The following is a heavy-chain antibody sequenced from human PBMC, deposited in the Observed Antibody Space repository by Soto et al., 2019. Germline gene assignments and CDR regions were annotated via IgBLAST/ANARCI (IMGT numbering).Heavy chain of an antibody. CDR2: ISYDGSNK. J-gene: IGHJ5*02. CDR3: AKDFGSSRNWFDP. Sequence: GGSLRLSCAASGFTFSSYGMHWVRQAPGKGLEWVAVISYDGSNKYYADSVKGRFTISRDNSKNMLYLQMNSLRAEDTAVYYCAKDFGSSRNWFDPWGQGTLVTVSS. CDR1: GFTFSSYG. V-gene: IGHV3-30*18. D-gene: IGHD6-13*01.